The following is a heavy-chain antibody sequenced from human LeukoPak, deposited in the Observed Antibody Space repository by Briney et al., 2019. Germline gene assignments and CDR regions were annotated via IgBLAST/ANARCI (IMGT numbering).Heavy chain of an antibody. J-gene: IGHJ3*02. CDR3: ARDCSGGSCYGAFDI. CDR2: IYDSGST. Sequence: PSETLSLTCTASGGSISSYYWSWIRQPPGKGLEWIGYIYDSGSTYYNPSLKSRITISVDTSENRFSLKLSSVTATDTAVYYCARDCSGGSCYGAFDIWGQGTMVTVSS. V-gene: IGHV4-30-4*01. D-gene: IGHD2-15*01. CDR1: GGSISSYY.